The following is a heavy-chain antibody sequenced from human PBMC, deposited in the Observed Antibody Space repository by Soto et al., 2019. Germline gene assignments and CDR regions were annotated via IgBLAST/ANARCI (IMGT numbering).Heavy chain of an antibody. J-gene: IGHJ1*01. D-gene: IGHD2-2*01. CDR3: ARIAVVGRVNGEYFQH. CDR2: IIPILGIA. CDR1: GGTFSSYT. V-gene: IGHV1-69*02. Sequence: QVQLVQSGAEVKKPGSSVKVSCKASGGTFSSYTISWVRQAPGQGLEWMGRIIPILGIANYAQKFQGRVTITADKSTSTAYMELSSLRSEDTAVYYCARIAVVGRVNGEYFQHWGQGTLVTVSS.